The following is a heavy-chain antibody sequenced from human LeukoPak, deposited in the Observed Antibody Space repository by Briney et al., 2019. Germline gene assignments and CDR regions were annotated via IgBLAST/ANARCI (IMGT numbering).Heavy chain of an antibody. CDR1: VGFTPYDY. J-gene: IGHJ4*02. Sequence: SETLSLTRSVSVGFTPYDYWHWLRQPAGKAPEWIGRIHTTGSTNYNPSLKSRLTMTLDKSQKQFSLKVTSMPAADTALYYCARGGGNKHFDSWGQGILVTVSS. V-gene: IGHV4-4*07. CDR2: IHTTGST. D-gene: IGHD2-15*01. CDR3: ARGGGNKHFDS.